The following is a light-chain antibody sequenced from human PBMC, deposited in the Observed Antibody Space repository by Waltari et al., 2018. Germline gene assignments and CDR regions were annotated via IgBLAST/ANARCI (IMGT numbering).Light chain of an antibody. J-gene: IGKJ1*01. V-gene: IGKV3-20*01. Sequence: TRPCRASQSVSRALAWYQQKPGQAPRLLIYAASTRATGVPDRFSGSGSGTDFSLTISRLDPEDFAVYYCQHYVNLPVTFGQGTKVEI. CDR2: AAS. CDR3: QHYVNLPVT. CDR1: QSVSRA.